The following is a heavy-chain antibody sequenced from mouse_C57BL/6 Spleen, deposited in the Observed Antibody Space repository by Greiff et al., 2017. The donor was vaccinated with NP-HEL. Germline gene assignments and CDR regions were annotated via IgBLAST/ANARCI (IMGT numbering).Heavy chain of an antibody. Sequence: EVQLVESGGGLVKPGGSLKLSCAASGFTFRDYGMHWVRQAPEKGLEWVAYISSGSSTIYYADTVKGRFTISRDNAKNTLFLQMTSLRAEDTAMYDCARVRYCDVWGTGTTVTVSS. CDR1: GFTFRDYG. CDR2: ISSGSSTI. CDR3: ARVRYCDV. V-gene: IGHV5-17*01. J-gene: IGHJ1*03.